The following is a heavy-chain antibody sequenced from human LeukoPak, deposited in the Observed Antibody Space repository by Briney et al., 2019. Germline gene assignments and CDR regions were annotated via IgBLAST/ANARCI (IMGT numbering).Heavy chain of an antibody. Sequence: GGSLRLSCAASGFTFSSYAMSWVRQAPGKGLEWVSAISGSGGSTYYADSVKGRFTISRDNSKNTLYLQMNSLRAEDTAVYYCAKRGDELLRFGEAFDYWGQGTLVTVSS. D-gene: IGHD3-10*01. CDR2: ISGSGGST. CDR3: AKRGDELLRFGEAFDY. CDR1: GFTFSSYA. J-gene: IGHJ4*02. V-gene: IGHV3-23*01.